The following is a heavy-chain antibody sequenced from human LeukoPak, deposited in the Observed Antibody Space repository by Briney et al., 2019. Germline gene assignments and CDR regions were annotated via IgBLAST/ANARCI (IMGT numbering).Heavy chain of an antibody. Sequence: GGSLRLSCAASGFTFSSYSMNWVRQAPGKGLEWVSTISGSGGSTYYADSVKGRFSISRDNSKNTLYLQMNSLRAEDTAVYYCAKDRYSGWSDDAFDIWGQGTMVTVSS. D-gene: IGHD1-26*01. V-gene: IGHV3-23*01. CDR1: GFTFSSYS. J-gene: IGHJ3*02. CDR3: AKDRYSGWSDDAFDI. CDR2: ISGSGGST.